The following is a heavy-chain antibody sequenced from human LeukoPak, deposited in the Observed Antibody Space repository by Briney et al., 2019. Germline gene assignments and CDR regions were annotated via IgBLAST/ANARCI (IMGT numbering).Heavy chain of an antibody. J-gene: IGHJ5*02. Sequence: SETLSLTCTVSDGSISSYYWSWIRQPAGKGLEWIGRIYTSGSTNYNPSLKSRVTISVDTSKNQFSLKLSSVTAADTPVYYCARDYCTSCPPRFAPWGQGTLVPVSS. V-gene: IGHV4-4*07. CDR3: ARDYCTSCPPRFAP. D-gene: IGHD2-2*01. CDR2: IYTSGST. CDR1: DGSISSYY.